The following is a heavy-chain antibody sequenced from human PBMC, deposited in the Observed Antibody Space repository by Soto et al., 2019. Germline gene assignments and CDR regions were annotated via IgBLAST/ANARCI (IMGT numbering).Heavy chain of an antibody. CDR2: INPDGGIT. J-gene: IGHJ3*02. D-gene: IGHD6-6*01. CDR3: ARPRSMSSSGFDI. V-gene: IGHV3-74*01. Sequence: EAQLVESGGGLVQPGGSLRLSCAASGFTFNRHWLHWVRQDPGQGLVGVSRINPDGGITDYADFVKGRFTISRDNAKNTLYLQMNSLRVEDTAVYYCARPRSMSSSGFDIWGQGTKVTVSS. CDR1: GFTFNRHW.